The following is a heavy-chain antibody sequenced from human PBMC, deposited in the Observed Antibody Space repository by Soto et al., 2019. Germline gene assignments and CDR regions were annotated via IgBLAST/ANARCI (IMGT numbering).Heavy chain of an antibody. V-gene: IGHV3-7*01. CDR1: GFTFSSYW. D-gene: IGHD3-3*01. CDR2: IKQDGSEK. CDR3: ARDSCSLSFLEWLLTLDY. J-gene: IGHJ4*02. Sequence: GGSLRLSCAASGFTFSSYWMSWVRQAPGKGLEWVANIKQDGSEKYYVDSVKGRFTISRDNAKNSLYLQMNSLRAEDTAVYYCARDSCSLSFLEWLLTLDYWGQGTLVTVFS.